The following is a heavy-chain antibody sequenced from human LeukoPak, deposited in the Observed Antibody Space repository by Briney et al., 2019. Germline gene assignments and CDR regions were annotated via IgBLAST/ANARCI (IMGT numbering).Heavy chain of an antibody. J-gene: IGHJ4*02. CDR1: GFTFSDFW. Sequence: GGSLRLSCAASGFTFSDFWMTWVSQTPGKGLEWVANIKEDGSETYHVDSVKGRFTISRDNAKNSLYLQMNSLRGDDTAVYYCVRDSRPGGAMGLYHNFDFWGQGTLVTVSS. CDR2: IKEDGSET. V-gene: IGHV3-7*01. CDR3: VRDSRPGGAMGLYHNFDF. D-gene: IGHD2-15*01.